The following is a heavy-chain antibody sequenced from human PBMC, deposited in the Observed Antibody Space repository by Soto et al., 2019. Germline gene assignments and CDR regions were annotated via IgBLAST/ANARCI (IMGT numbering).Heavy chain of an antibody. D-gene: IGHD2-15*01. CDR1: GFTFSSYA. CDR2: IDSSGTYI. V-gene: IGHV3-21*01. CDR3: ARRGGAYSSDM. Sequence: GGSLRLSCAASGFTFSSYAMSWVRQAPGRGLEWVSSIDSSGTYIFYADSVRGRFTISRDNTQNSLFLQMNSLRAEDTAVYFCARRGGAYSSDMWGQGTMVTVSS. J-gene: IGHJ3*02.